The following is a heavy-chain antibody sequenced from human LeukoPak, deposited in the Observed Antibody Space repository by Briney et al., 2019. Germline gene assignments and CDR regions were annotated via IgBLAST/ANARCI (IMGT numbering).Heavy chain of an antibody. CDR3: ARDVHGDYGSGWFDP. CDR1: GYTFTSYY. Sequence: ASVKVSCKASGYTFTSYYMHWVRQAPGQGLEWLGGIMPLFGTAGYAQKFQGRVTITKDESTRTVYLELTSLTSDDTAVYYCARDVHGDYGSGWFDPWGQGTLVSVSS. D-gene: IGHD4-17*01. CDR2: IMPLFGTA. V-gene: IGHV1-46*01. J-gene: IGHJ5*02.